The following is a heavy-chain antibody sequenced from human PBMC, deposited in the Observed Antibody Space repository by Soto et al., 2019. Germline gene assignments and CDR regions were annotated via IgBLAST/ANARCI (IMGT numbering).Heavy chain of an antibody. V-gene: IGHV4-61*08. J-gene: IGHJ4*02. CDR3: ARDRYGEFDY. Sequence: SETLSLTCAVSGGSISSGGYSWSWIRQPPGKGLEWIGYIYYSGSTNYNPSLKSRVTISVDTSKNQFSLKLSSVTAADTAVYYCARDRYGEFDYWGQGTLVTVSS. D-gene: IGHD3-10*01. CDR2: IYYSGST. CDR1: GGSISSGGYS.